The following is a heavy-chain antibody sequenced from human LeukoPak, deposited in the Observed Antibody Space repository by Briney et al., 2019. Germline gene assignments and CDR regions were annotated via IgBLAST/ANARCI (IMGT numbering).Heavy chain of an antibody. CDR2: IKQDGGEI. V-gene: IGHV3-7*01. D-gene: IGHD4-11*01. J-gene: IGHJ4*02. CDR1: GFTFSSHS. Sequence: GGSLRLSCAASGFTFSSHSMTWVRQAPGKGLEWVASIKQDGGEIFYVDSVKGRFTISRDNAKNSLYLQMNSLRAEDTAVYYCTREDHSNYNYWGQGTLVTVSS. CDR3: TREDHSNYNY.